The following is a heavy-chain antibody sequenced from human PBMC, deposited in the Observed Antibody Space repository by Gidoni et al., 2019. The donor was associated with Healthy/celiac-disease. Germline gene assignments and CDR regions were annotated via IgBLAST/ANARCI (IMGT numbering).Heavy chain of an antibody. J-gene: IGHJ3*02. CDR3: AKTQTSSTLSFGLVGDI. D-gene: IGHD2-2*01. CDR2: ISGSGGST. Sequence: EVQLLESGGGLVQPGGSLRLSCAASGFTFSSYAMSWVRQAPGKGLEWVSAISGSGGSTYYADSVKGRFTISRDNSKNTLYLQMNSLRAEDTAVYYCAKTQTSSTLSFGLVGDIWGQGTMVTVSS. V-gene: IGHV3-23*01. CDR1: GFTFSSYA.